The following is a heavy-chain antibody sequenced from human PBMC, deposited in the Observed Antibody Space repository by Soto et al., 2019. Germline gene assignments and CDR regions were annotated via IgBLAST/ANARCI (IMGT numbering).Heavy chain of an antibody. Sequence: ASVKVSCKVSGYTLTELSMHCVRQAPGKGLEWMGGFDPEDGETIYAQKFQGRVTMTEDTSTDTAYMELSSLRSEDTAVYYCARDRHSWYPQGFDPWGQGTLVTVSS. V-gene: IGHV1-24*01. J-gene: IGHJ5*02. CDR2: FDPEDGET. CDR3: ARDRHSWYPQGFDP. CDR1: GYTLTELS. D-gene: IGHD6-13*01.